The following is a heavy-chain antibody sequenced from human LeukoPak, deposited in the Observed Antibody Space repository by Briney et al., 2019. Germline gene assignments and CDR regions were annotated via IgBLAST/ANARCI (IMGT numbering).Heavy chain of an antibody. CDR1: GGSINSYY. D-gene: IGHD1-1*01. CDR3: ARDPRRGTSRDNWFDP. J-gene: IGHJ5*02. CDR2: IYYSGST. V-gene: IGHV4-59*01. Sequence: PSETLSLTCTVSGGSINSYYWSWLRQPPGKGLEWIGYIYYSGSTNYNPSLKSRVTISVDTSKNQFSLKLNSVTAADTAAYYCARDPRRGTSRDNWFDPWGQGTLVTISS.